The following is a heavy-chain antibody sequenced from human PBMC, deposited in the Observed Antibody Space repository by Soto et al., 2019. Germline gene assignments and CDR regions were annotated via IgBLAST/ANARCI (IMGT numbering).Heavy chain of an antibody. D-gene: IGHD3-16*01. V-gene: IGHV3-53*01. CDR2: IYSGGST. J-gene: IGHJ3*02. Sequence: EVQLVESGGGLIQPGGSLRLSCAASGFTVSSNYMSWVRQAPGKGLEWVSVIYSGGSTYYADSVKGRFTISRDNSKNTLYLQMNSLRAEDTAVYYCARIRDGHSTNAFDIWGQGTMVTVSS. CDR1: GFTVSSNY. CDR3: ARIRDGHSTNAFDI.